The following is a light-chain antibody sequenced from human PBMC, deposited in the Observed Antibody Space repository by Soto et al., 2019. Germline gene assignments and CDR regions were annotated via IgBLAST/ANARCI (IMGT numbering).Light chain of an antibody. CDR1: QSVNSY. CDR3: QQYGRSGT. Sequence: IVFTQSPSTLSLSPGERATLSCRASQSVNSYLAWYQQKPGQTPRLLIHDASNRATGIPDRFSGSGSGTDFTLTISRLEPEDFAVYYCQQYGRSGTFGQGTNVDI. V-gene: IGKV3-20*01. J-gene: IGKJ1*01. CDR2: DAS.